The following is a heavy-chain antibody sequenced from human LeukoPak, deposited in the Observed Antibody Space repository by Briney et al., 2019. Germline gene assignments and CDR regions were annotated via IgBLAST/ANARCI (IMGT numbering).Heavy chain of an antibody. CDR1: GYTFTGYY. CDR3: ASGVGRSESSPSYSFDY. D-gene: IGHD6-25*01. Sequence: ASVKVSCKASGYTFTGYYMHWVRQAPGQGLEWMGWINPNNGGTNYAQKFQGRVTMTRDTSINTAYMELSRLRSDDTAVYYCASGVGRSESSPSYSFDYWGQGTLVTVSS. V-gene: IGHV1-2*02. J-gene: IGHJ4*02. CDR2: INPNNGGT.